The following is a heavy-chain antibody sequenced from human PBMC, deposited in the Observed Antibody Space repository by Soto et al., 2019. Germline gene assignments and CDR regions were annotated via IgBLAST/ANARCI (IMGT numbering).Heavy chain of an antibody. V-gene: IGHV3-9*01. CDR2: ISWNSGSI. CDR3: AKDTLGTTVTTDNAFDI. Sequence: GGSLRLSCAASGFTFDDYAMHWVRQAPGKGLEWVSGISWNSGSIGYADSVKGRFTISRDNAKNSLYLQMNSLRAEDTALYYCAKDTLGTTVTTDNAFDIWGQGTMVTVSS. J-gene: IGHJ3*02. D-gene: IGHD4-17*01. CDR1: GFTFDDYA.